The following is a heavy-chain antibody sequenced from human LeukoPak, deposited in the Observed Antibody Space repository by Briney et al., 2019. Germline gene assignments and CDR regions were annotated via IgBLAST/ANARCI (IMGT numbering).Heavy chain of an antibody. CDR2: IYSSGTT. Sequence: PSETLSLTCSVSRGSVSHYYWTWIRHPPGKGLEWIGYIYSSGTTNYNPSLKSRVTMSVDTSKNQFSLKLTSVTAADTAVYYCARTPTAWTHAFDIWGQGTMVTVSS. J-gene: IGHJ3*02. V-gene: IGHV4-59*02. CDR1: RGSVSHYY. CDR3: ARTPTAWTHAFDI. D-gene: IGHD3/OR15-3a*01.